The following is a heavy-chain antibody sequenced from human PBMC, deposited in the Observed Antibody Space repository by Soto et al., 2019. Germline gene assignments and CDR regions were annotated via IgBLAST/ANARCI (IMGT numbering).Heavy chain of an antibody. V-gene: IGHV3-7*01. CDR1: GFTFSSYW. Sequence: GGSLRLSCAASGFTFSSYWMSWVRQAPGKGLEWVADIKQDGSEKSDVDSVKGRFTISRDNAKNSLYLQMNSLRAEDTAVYYCASPGIAVAGTDAFDIWGQGTMVTVSS. J-gene: IGHJ3*02. CDR2: IKQDGSEK. D-gene: IGHD6-19*01. CDR3: ASPGIAVAGTDAFDI.